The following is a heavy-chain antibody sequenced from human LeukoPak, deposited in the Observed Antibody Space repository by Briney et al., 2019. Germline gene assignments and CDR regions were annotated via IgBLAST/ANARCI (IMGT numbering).Heavy chain of an antibody. Sequence: GGSLRLSCAASGFTFSSYEFNWVRQAPGKGLEWGSYISTSGSTIYYADSVKGRFTFSRDNARKSVYLQMNSLRAEDTAVYYCASTNWHYVYWGQGTLVTVSS. V-gene: IGHV3-48*03. CDR3: ASTNWHYVY. CDR1: GFTFSSYE. D-gene: IGHD1-7*01. CDR2: ISTSGSTI. J-gene: IGHJ4*02.